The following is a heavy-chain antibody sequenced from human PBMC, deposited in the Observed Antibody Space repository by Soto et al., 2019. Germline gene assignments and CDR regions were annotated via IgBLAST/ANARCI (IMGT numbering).Heavy chain of an antibody. V-gene: IGHV4-30-4*01. Sequence: PSETLSLTCTVSGGSISSGDYYWGWVRQPPGKGLEWIGYIYYSGSTYYNPSLKSRVTISVDTSKNQFSLKLSSVTAADTAVYFCASLYDNTGYLHGFDISCPRTMVTVSS. CDR1: GGSISSGDYY. CDR2: IYYSGST. D-gene: IGHD3-22*01. J-gene: IGHJ3*02. CDR3: ASLYDNTGYLHGFDI.